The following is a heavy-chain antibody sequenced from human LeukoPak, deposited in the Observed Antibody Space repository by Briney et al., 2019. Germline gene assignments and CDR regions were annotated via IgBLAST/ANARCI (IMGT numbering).Heavy chain of an antibody. D-gene: IGHD6-19*01. Sequence: GGSLRLSCAASGFTFSSYWMHWVRQAPGKGLVWVSRINSDGSSTSYADTVKGRFTISRDNAKNTLYLQMNSLRAEDTAVYYCARDPGHGSGWCEFDPWGQGTLVTVSS. CDR3: ARDPGHGSGWCEFDP. V-gene: IGHV3-74*01. CDR2: INSDGSST. J-gene: IGHJ5*02. CDR1: GFTFSSYW.